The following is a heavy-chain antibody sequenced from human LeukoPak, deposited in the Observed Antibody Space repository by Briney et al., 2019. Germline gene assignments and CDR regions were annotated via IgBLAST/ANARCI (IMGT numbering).Heavy chain of an antibody. CDR3: ARDRNSGSSLDI. J-gene: IGHJ3*02. CDR2: IYPYSGDT. Sequence: ASVKVSCKASGYTFTGYYIHWVRQAPGQGLEWMGWIYPYSGDTNYAQNFQGRVTMTRDTSISTAYMELSSLKSDDTAVYYCARDRNSGSSLDIWGQGTMLTVSS. V-gene: IGHV1-2*02. D-gene: IGHD6-6*01. CDR1: GYTFTGYY.